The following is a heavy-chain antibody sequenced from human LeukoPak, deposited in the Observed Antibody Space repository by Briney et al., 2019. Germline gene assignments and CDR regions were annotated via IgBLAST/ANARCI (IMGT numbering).Heavy chain of an antibody. CDR3: ARVERFLEFVDY. J-gene: IGHJ4*02. D-gene: IGHD3-3*01. V-gene: IGHV4-30-4*08. CDR1: GGSISSGDYY. CDR2: IYYSGST. Sequence: SETLSLTCTVSGGSISSGDYYWSWIRQPPGKGLEWIGYIYYSGSTYYNPSLKSRVTISVDTSKNQFSLKLSSVTAADTAVYYCARVERFLEFVDYWGQGTLVTVSS.